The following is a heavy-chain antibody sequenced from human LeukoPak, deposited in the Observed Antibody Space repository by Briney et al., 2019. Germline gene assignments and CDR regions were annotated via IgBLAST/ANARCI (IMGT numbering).Heavy chain of an antibody. J-gene: IGHJ4*02. Sequence: SETLSLTCTISGGSINNYYWSWIRQPPGKDLEWIGYIYYSGSTDYSPSLNSRVNISLDAAKNQFSLRLSSVTAADTAVYYCARQTAKNVDTARFDYWGQGTLVTVSS. CDR3: ARQTAKNVDTARFDY. CDR2: IYYSGST. D-gene: IGHD5-18*01. CDR1: GGSINNYY. V-gene: IGHV4-59*08.